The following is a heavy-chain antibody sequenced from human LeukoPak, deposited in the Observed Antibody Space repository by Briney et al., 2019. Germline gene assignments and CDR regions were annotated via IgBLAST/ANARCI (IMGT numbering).Heavy chain of an antibody. CDR3: ARVRNDYVWGSYRYTYYFDY. CDR2: ISAYNGNT. J-gene: IGHJ4*02. D-gene: IGHD3-16*02. V-gene: IGHV1-18*01. Sequence: GASVKVSCKASGYTFTGYGISWVRQAPGQGLEWMGWISAYNGNTNYAQKLQGRVTMTTDTSTSTAYMELRSLRSDDTAVYYCARVRNDYVWGSYRYTYYFDYWGQGTLVTVSS. CDR1: GYTFTGYG.